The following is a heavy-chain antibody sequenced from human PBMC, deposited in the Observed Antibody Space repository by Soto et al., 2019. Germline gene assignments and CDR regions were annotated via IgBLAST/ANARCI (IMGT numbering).Heavy chain of an antibody. Sequence: SETLSLTCAVYGGSFSGYYWSWIRQPPGKGLEWIGEINHSGSTNYNPSLKSRVTISVDTSKDQFSLKLSSVTAADTAVYYCARGFLEWNYYYYGMDVWGQGTT. CDR1: GGSFSGYY. D-gene: IGHD3-3*01. V-gene: IGHV4-34*01. J-gene: IGHJ6*02. CDR2: INHSGST. CDR3: ARGFLEWNYYYYGMDV.